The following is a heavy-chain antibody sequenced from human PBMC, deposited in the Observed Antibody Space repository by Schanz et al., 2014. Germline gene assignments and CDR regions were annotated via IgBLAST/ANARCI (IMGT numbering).Heavy chain of an antibody. V-gene: IGHV3-66*01. CDR1: GFTFSSYA. CDR3: ARESSNDIVLVPGAVFDH. CDR2: IYIGGNT. J-gene: IGHJ4*02. D-gene: IGHD2-2*01. Sequence: VQLVESGGGVVQPGRSLRLSCAASGFTFSSYAMSWVRQAPGKGLEWVSFIYIGGNTYYADSVKGRFTISRDNSKNTVYMQMNSLRPGDTAVYYCARESSNDIVLVPGAVFDHWGQGILVSVSS.